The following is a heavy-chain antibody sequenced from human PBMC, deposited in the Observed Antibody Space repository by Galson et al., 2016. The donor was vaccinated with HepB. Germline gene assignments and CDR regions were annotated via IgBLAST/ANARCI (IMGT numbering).Heavy chain of an antibody. CDR1: GFIFSNYA. CDR3: AKHAEPYYYHAMDV. CDR2: ITGRGGIA. Sequence: SLRLSCAASGFIFSNYAMIWVRQAPGQGLEWASTITGRGGIAYDADSGKGRFTISRDNSQHTLFLQMNSLRAEDTAIYYCAKHAEPYYYHAMDVWGQGTTVTVSS. V-gene: IGHV3-23*01. J-gene: IGHJ6*02. D-gene: IGHD1-14*01.